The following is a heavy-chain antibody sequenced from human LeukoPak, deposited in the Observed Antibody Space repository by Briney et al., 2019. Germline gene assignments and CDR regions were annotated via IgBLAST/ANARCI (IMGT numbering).Heavy chain of an antibody. CDR2: IYYTGTT. J-gene: IGHJ4*02. Sequence: PSETLSLTCTVSGGSISSSGYYWGWIRQPPGKGLESIGSIYYTGTTSYNPSLKSRLTISVDTSKNQFSLKLSSVTAADTAVYYCARDPGIAAAGPNYFDYWGQGTLVTVSS. D-gene: IGHD6-13*01. CDR1: GGSISSSGYY. V-gene: IGHV4-39*02. CDR3: ARDPGIAAAGPNYFDY.